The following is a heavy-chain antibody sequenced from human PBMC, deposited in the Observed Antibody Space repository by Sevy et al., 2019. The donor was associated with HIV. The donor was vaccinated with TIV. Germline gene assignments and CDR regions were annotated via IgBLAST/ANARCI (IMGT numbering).Heavy chain of an antibody. V-gene: IGHV3-48*01. J-gene: IGHJ6*03. CDR2: ISGSSSLG. D-gene: IGHD2-2*01. CDR1: GFTFSNSG. CDR3: AREADCTSSSCHFYYYYYMDV. Sequence: GGSLRLSCAVSGFTFSNSGMNWVRLAPGKGLEWISYISGSSSLGYHADSVRGRFSISRDNAKNSLYLQMNSLRAEDTAIYYCAREADCTSSSCHFYYYYYMDVWGKGTTVTVSS.